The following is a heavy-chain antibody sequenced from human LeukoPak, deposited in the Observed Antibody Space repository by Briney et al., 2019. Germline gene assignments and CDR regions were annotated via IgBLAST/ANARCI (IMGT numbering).Heavy chain of an antibody. Sequence: PGGSLRLSCSASGFTFSSYWMHWVRQAPGKGLVWVSRVNPQGTATTYTDSVKGRFTISRDNAKDALHLQLDNLRAEDTAVYYCAIDRCTNGVCYDDYWGQGTLVTVSS. CDR1: GFTFSSYW. CDR3: AIDRCTNGVCYDDY. D-gene: IGHD2-8*01. CDR2: VNPQGTAT. V-gene: IGHV3-74*03. J-gene: IGHJ4*02.